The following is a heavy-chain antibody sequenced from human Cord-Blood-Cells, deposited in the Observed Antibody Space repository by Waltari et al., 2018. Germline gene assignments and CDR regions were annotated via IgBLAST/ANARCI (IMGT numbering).Heavy chain of an antibody. V-gene: IGHV3-66*01. CDR1: GFTVSSNY. Sequence: EVQLVASGGGLVQPGGSLRLSCAASGFTVSSNYMSWVRQASGKGLGWVSVVDSSGRRYYAHSVKGRFTSTRDNSKNTLYLQMNSLRAEDTAVYYCARSVTGTTDIWGQGTMVTVSS. J-gene: IGHJ3*02. CDR2: VDSSGRR. CDR3: ARSVTGTTDI. D-gene: IGHD1-7*01.